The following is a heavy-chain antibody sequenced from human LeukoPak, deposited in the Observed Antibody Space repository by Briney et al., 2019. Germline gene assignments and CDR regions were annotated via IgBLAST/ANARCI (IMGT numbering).Heavy chain of an antibody. D-gene: IGHD3-3*01. CDR3: TRQYYDFWSGYPYYYYYYMDV. J-gene: IGHJ6*03. CDR2: IRSKAYGGTT. CDR1: GFTFGDYA. V-gene: IGHV3-49*04. Sequence: PGGSLRLSCTASGFTFGDYAMSWVRQAPGKGLEWVGFIRSKAYGGTTEYAASVKGRFTISRDDPKSIAYLQMNSLKTEDTAVYYCTRQYYDFWSGYPYYYYYYMDVWGNGTTVTVSS.